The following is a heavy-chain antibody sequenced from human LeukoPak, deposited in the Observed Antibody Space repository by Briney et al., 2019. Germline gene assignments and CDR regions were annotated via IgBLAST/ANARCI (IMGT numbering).Heavy chain of an antibody. CDR2: IYHSGST. Sequence: SQTLSLTCAVSGGSISSGGYSWSWIRQPPGKGLEWIGYIYHSGSTYYNPSLKSRVTISVDRSKNQFSLKLSSVTAADTAVYYCARPTNGGYFDYWGQGTLVTVSS. J-gene: IGHJ4*02. D-gene: IGHD2-2*01. CDR1: GGSISSGGYS. CDR3: ARPTNGGYFDY. V-gene: IGHV4-30-2*01.